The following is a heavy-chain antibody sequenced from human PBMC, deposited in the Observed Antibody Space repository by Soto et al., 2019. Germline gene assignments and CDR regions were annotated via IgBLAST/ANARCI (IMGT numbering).Heavy chain of an antibody. CDR2: IRSKVSSFAT. J-gene: IGHJ4*02. Sequence: EVQLVESGGGLVQPGGSLKLSCAASGFTFSGSAIHWVRQASGKGLEWVGRIRSKVSSFATSYAASVEGRFTISRDDSKNTAYLQMNSLQTEGTAVYYFICVSIVAEDFDYWGQGTLVSGSS. CDR1: GFTFSGSA. V-gene: IGHV3-73*02. D-gene: IGHD6-13*01. CDR3: ICVSIVAEDFDY.